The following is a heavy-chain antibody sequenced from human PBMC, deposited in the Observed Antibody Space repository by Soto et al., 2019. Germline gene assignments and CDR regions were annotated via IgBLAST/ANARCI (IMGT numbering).Heavy chain of an antibody. CDR2: ISWNSGST. J-gene: IGHJ4*02. CDR1: GFSFGDYA. CDR3: VKDNGLGVIPVFYYFGY. Sequence: EVQLVESGGGLVQPGRSLRLSCAASGFSFGDYAMHWVRQAPGKGLEWVAGISWNSGSTGYADSAKGRFTISRDNAKNSLYLQMNSLRAEDTAFYYCVKDNGLGVIPVFYYFGYWGQGTLVTVSS. V-gene: IGHV3-9*01. D-gene: IGHD3-16*02.